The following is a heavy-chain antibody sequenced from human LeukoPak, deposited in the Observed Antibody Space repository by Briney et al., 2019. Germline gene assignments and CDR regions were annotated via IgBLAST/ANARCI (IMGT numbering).Heavy chain of an antibody. V-gene: IGHV4-34*01. CDR2: INHSGST. CDR1: GGSFSGYY. Sequence: SETLSLTCAVYGGSFSGYYWSWIRQPSGKGLEWIGEINHSGSTNYNPSLKSRVTISVDTSKNQFSLKLSSVTAADTAVYYCARGGPVTTPFDYWGQGTLVTVSP. D-gene: IGHD4-17*01. CDR3: ARGGPVTTPFDY. J-gene: IGHJ4*02.